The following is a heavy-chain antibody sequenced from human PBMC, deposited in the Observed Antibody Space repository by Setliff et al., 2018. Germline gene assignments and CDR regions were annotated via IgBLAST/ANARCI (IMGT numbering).Heavy chain of an antibody. V-gene: IGHV3-9*01. CDR1: GLTLSDHW. CDR3: AKASHYYGSGSYDY. CDR2: ISWNSGSI. D-gene: IGHD3-10*01. J-gene: IGHJ4*02. Sequence: GGSLRLSCVVSGLTLSDHWVHWVHQAPGKGLEWVSGISWNSGSIGYADSVKGRFTISRDNAKNSLYLQMNSLRAEDTALYYCAKASHYYGSGSYDYWGQGTLVTVSS.